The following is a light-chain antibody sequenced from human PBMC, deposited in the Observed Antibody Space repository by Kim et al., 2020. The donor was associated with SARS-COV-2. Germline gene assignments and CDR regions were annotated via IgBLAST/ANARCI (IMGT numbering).Light chain of an antibody. CDR3: QQYNSYSPT. CDR2: KAS. J-gene: IGKJ1*01. V-gene: IGKV1-5*03. CDR1: QSISSW. Sequence: ASGGDRVTITCRASQSISSWLAWYQQKPGKAPKLLIYKASSLESGVPSRFSGSGSGTEFTLTISSLQPDDLATYYCQQYNSYSPTFGQGTKVDIK.